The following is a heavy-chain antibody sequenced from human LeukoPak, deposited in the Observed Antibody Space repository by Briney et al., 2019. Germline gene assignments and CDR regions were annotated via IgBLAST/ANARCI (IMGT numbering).Heavy chain of an antibody. CDR1: GFTFSSYS. CDR2: ISSSSSYI. D-gene: IGHD4-17*01. V-gene: IGHV3-21*01. Sequence: PGGSLRLSCAASGFTFSSYSMNWVRQAPGKGLEWVSSISSSSSYIYYADSVKGRFTVSRDNAKYSLYLQMNSLRAEDTAVYYCVRGSYGAYDYWGQGSLVTVSS. J-gene: IGHJ4*02. CDR3: VRGSYGAYDY.